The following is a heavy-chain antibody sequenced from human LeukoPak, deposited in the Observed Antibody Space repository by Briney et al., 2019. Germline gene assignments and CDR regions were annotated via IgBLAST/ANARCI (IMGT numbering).Heavy chain of an antibody. Sequence: GGSLRLSCAASGFTFNSYAMSWVRQAPGRGLEWVSSISGSGDRTFYADSVKGRLTISRDNSKNTLYLQLNTVRAEDTALYYCARGGTNYYYMDVWGNGTTVTVSS. D-gene: IGHD3-10*01. CDR1: GFTFNSYA. J-gene: IGHJ6*03. CDR3: ARGGTNYYYMDV. CDR2: ISGSGDRT. V-gene: IGHV3-23*01.